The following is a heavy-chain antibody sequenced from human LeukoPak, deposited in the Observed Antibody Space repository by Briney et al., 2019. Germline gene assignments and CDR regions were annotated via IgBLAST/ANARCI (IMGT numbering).Heavy chain of an antibody. Sequence: PGGSLRLSCAASGFTFSSYAMSWVRQAPGKGLEWVSAISGSGGSTYYADSVKGRFTISRDNSKNTLYLQMNSLRAEDTAVYYCAKDSQYYYDSSGYSGWGQGTLVTVSS. V-gene: IGHV3-23*01. CDR3: AKDSQYYYDSSGYSG. CDR2: ISGSGGST. D-gene: IGHD3-22*01. J-gene: IGHJ4*02. CDR1: GFTFSSYA.